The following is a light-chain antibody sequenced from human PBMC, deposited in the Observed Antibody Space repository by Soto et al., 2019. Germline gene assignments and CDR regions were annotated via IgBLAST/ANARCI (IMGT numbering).Light chain of an antibody. J-gene: IGKJ2*01. V-gene: IGKV3-20*01. CDR3: QQYTNGPPYT. Sequence: EIALTQSPGTLSLSPGEGATLSCRASQSVTRNYLAWYQQKPGQAPRLLIFGASSRASGIPDRFSGSGSGTDFTLTISRLEPEDFAVYYCQQYTNGPPYTFGQGTKLEMK. CDR1: QSVTRNY. CDR2: GAS.